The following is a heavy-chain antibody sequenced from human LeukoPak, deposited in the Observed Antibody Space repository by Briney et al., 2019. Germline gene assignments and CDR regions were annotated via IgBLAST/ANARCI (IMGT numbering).Heavy chain of an antibody. V-gene: IGHV3-9*01. J-gene: IGHJ4*02. D-gene: IGHD4-17*01. CDR1: GFTFDDYA. Sequence: GGSLRLSCAASGFTFDDYAMHWLRQAPGKGLEWGSGISWNSGSIGYADSVKGRFTISRDNAKNSLYLQMNSLRAEDTALYYCAKDKYLTVTTSQGLDYWGQGTLVTVSS. CDR2: ISWNSGSI. CDR3: AKDKYLTVTTSQGLDY.